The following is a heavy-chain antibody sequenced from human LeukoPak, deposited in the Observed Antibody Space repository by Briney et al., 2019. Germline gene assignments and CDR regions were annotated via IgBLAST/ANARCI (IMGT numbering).Heavy chain of an antibody. D-gene: IGHD5-24*01. CDR3: ARLYPPATRFDY. Sequence: SETLSLTCTVSGGSISSYYWSWIRQPPGKGLEWIGEINHSGSTNYNPSLKSRVTISVDTSKNQFSLKLTSVTAADTAVYYCARLYPPATRFDYWGQGTLVTVSS. CDR1: GGSISSYY. CDR2: INHSGST. J-gene: IGHJ4*02. V-gene: IGHV4-34*01.